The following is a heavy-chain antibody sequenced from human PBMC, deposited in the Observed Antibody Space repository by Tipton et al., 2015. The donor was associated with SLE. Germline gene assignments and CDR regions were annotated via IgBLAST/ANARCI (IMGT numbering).Heavy chain of an antibody. CDR3: AKAGDIVVVPAAIQGYYFDY. Sequence: SLRLSCAASGFTFSSYAMSWVRQAPGKGLEWVSAISGSGGSTYYADSVKGRFTISRDNSKNTLYLQMNSLRAEDTAVYYCAKAGDIVVVPAAIQGYYFDYWGQGTLVTVSS. V-gene: IGHV3-23*01. CDR1: GFTFSSYA. CDR2: ISGSGGST. D-gene: IGHD2-2*02. J-gene: IGHJ4*02.